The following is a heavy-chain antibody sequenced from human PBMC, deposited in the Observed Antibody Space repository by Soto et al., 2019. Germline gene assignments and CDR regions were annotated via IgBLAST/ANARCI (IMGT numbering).Heavy chain of an antibody. D-gene: IGHD6-13*01. CDR2: IKSKSDGGTT. Sequence: PGGSLRLSCAASGITFSKAWMNWVRQSPGKGLEWVGRIKSKSDGGTTDYAAPVKGRFTISRDDSENTLYLQMNSLRAEDTAVYYCAYSSTPFDYWGQGTLVTVSS. J-gene: IGHJ4*02. CDR3: AYSSTPFDY. CDR1: GITFSKAW. V-gene: IGHV3-15*01.